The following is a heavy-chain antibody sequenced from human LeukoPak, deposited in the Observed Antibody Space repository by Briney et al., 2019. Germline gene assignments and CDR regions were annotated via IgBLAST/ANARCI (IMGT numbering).Heavy chain of an antibody. Sequence: QTGGSLRLSCAGSGFTFGLNEMNWVRQAPGKGLEWVAYINGPAINIFYADSGKGRFTISRDNAKNSLYLQMNSLRAEDTAVYYCARDLVYGDRNDYWGQGTLVTVSS. D-gene: IGHD4-17*01. V-gene: IGHV3-48*03. CDR3: ARDLVYGDRNDY. J-gene: IGHJ4*02. CDR2: INGPAINI. CDR1: GFTFGLNE.